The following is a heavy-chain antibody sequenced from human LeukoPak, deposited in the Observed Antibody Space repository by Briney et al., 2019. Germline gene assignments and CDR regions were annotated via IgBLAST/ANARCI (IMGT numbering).Heavy chain of an antibody. V-gene: IGHV4-59*01. CDR1: GGSISSYY. Sequence: SETLSLTCTVSGGSISSYYWSWIRQPPGKGLEWIGYIYYSGSTNYNPSLKSRVTISVDTSKNQFSLKLSSVTAADTAVYYCARDSGGNIYFDYWGQGTLVTVSS. J-gene: IGHJ4*02. CDR2: IYYSGST. CDR3: ARDSGGNIYFDY. D-gene: IGHD4-23*01.